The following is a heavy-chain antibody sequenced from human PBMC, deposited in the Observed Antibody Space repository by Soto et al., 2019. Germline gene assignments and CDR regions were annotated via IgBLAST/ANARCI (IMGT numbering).Heavy chain of an antibody. CDR2: ISWDGGIT. CDR3: AGDSYDILTGQKRYFDF. D-gene: IGHD3-9*01. J-gene: IGHJ4*02. V-gene: IGHV3-43*01. Sequence: PGGSLRLSCAASGFSFEDYTMHWVRQGPGKGPEWISLISWDGGITDYSDSVKGRYISSRDNSKNSLFLEMNSLTSEDAAMYFCAGDSYDILTGQKRYFDFWGQGTLVTVS. CDR1: GFSFEDYT.